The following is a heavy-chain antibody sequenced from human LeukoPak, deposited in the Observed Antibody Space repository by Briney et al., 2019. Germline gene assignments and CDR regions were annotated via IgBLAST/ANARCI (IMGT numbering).Heavy chain of an antibody. D-gene: IGHD3-10*01. Sequence: TGGSLRLSCAASGFTVSSNYMSWVRQAPGKGLEWVSVIYSGGSTYYADSVKGRFTISRDNSKNTLYLQMNSLRAEDTAVYYCARDDYGSGLTYYYYMDVWGKGTTVTVSS. V-gene: IGHV3-66*02. J-gene: IGHJ6*03. CDR1: GFTVSSNY. CDR3: ARDDYGSGLTYYYYMDV. CDR2: IYSGGST.